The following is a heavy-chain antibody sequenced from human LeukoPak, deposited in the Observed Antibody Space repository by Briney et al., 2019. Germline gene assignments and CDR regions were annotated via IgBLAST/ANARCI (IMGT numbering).Heavy chain of an antibody. CDR1: GLTYG. V-gene: IGHV3-30*02. CDR3: ATDFWLYNSHAT. CDR2: VQNNGNDK. D-gene: IGHD5-24*01. J-gene: IGHJ4*02. Sequence: PGGSLTLSCATSGLTYGIHWVRQAPGKGLEWVSFVQNNGNDKYYADSVKGRFSVSRDSFKSTVYLQMNSLRVEDTAVYYCATDFWLYNSHATWGQGTLVTVSS.